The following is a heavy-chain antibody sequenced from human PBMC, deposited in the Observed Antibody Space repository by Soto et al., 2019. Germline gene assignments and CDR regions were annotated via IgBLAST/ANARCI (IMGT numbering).Heavy chain of an antibody. CDR1: GYPVTAYY. CDR3: ARGGGVGVAGSAAFDM. CDR2: INPATGAA. V-gene: IGHV1-2*02. Sequence: QLHLVQSGAVVKKPGASVTVSCSASGYPVTAYYMHWVRQAPGRGLEWMGGINPATGAAKYTQTFPGRVTMTRGTSTGTVFLELGGLASEDTAGFYWARGGGVGVAGSAAFDMWGQGTLVTVSS. J-gene: IGHJ3*02. D-gene: IGHD3-3*01.